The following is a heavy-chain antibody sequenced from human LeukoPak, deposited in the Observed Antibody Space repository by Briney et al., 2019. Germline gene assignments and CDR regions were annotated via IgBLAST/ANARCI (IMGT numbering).Heavy chain of an antibody. CDR3: ARVPYCGGDCSKYFQH. Sequence: GGSLRLSCAASGFTFDDYGMSWVRQAPGKGLEWVSGINWNGGSTGYADSVKGRFTISRDNAKNSLYLQMNSLRAEDTALYYCARVPYCGGDCSKYFQHGGQGTVVTVTS. J-gene: IGHJ1*01. V-gene: IGHV3-20*04. D-gene: IGHD2-21*02. CDR2: INWNGGST. CDR1: GFTFDDYG.